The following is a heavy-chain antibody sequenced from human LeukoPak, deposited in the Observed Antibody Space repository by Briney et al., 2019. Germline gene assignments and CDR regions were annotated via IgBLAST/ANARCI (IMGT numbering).Heavy chain of an antibody. D-gene: IGHD2-2*01. CDR1: GYTFTSYD. CDR3: ASQGASTRLDAFDI. Sequence: RVASVKVSCQASGYTFTSYDINWVRQATGQGLEWMGWMNPNSGNTGYAQKFQGRVTMTRNTSISTAYMELSSLRSEDTAVYYCASQGASTRLDAFDIWGQGTMVTVSS. V-gene: IGHV1-8*01. CDR2: MNPNSGNT. J-gene: IGHJ3*02.